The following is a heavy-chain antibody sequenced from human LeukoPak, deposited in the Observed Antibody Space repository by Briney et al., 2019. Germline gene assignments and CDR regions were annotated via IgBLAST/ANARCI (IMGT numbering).Heavy chain of an antibody. CDR1: GYTFTSYD. Sequence: ASVKVSCKASGYTFTSYDINWVRQATGQGLEWMGWMNPNSGNTGYAQKFQGRVTMTRNTSISTAYMELSSLRSEDTAVYYCARVDSPDWFHTLTYYYGMDVWGQGTTDTVSS. V-gene: IGHV1-8*01. J-gene: IGHJ6*02. D-gene: IGHD3-9*01. CDR3: ARVDSPDWFHTLTYYYGMDV. CDR2: MNPNSGNT.